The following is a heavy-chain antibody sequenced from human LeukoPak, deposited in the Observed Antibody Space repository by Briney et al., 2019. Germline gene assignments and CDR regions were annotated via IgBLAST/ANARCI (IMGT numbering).Heavy chain of an antibody. Sequence: ASVKVSCKASGGTFSSYAISWVRQAPGQGLEWMGGIIPIFGTANYAQKFQGRVTITADESTSTAYMELSCLRSEDTAVYYCARVWNRRYYYDSSGYQDLWGQGTLVTVSS. D-gene: IGHD3-22*01. CDR2: IIPIFGTA. V-gene: IGHV1-69*13. CDR1: GGTFSSYA. CDR3: ARVWNRRYYYDSSGYQDL. J-gene: IGHJ4*02.